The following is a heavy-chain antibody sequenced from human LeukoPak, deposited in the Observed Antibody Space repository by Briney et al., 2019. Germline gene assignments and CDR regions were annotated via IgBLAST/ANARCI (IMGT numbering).Heavy chain of an antibody. CDR2: ISGSGGRT. CDR3: AKDLAVAEFYGMDV. Sequence: PGGSLRLSCAASGFTFRSYAMNWVRQAPGKGLEWVSGISGSGGRTYYGDFVKGRFTISRDNSKNTLYLQMNSLRAEDTAVYYCAKDLAVAEFYGMDVWGQGTTVTVSS. CDR1: GFTFRSYA. V-gene: IGHV3-23*01. D-gene: IGHD6-19*01. J-gene: IGHJ6*02.